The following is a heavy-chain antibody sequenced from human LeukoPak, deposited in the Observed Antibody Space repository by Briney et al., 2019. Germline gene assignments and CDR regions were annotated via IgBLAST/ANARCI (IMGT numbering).Heavy chain of an antibody. CDR3: ARVKSDYDILTGYYNYYYYMDV. D-gene: IGHD3-9*01. CDR2: IYTSGST. CDR1: GGSINSYY. V-gene: IGHV4-4*07. J-gene: IGHJ6*03. Sequence: PETLSLTCTVSGGSINSYYWSWIRQPAGKGLEWIGRIYTSGSTNYNPSLKSRVTMSVDTSKNQFSLKLSSVTAADTAVYYCARVKSDYDILTGYYNYYYYMDVWGKGTTVTISS.